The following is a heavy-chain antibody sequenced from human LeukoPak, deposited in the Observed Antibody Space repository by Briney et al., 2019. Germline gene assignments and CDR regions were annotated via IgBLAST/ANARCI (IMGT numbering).Heavy chain of an antibody. D-gene: IGHD3-10*01. CDR3: ARDVESWNYYCSGSYQY. J-gene: IGHJ4*02. V-gene: IGHV3-11*01. Sequence: GGSLRLSCAASGFTLSDYYMSWIRQAPGKGLEWVSYISSSGSTIYYADSVKGRFTISRDNAKNSLYLQMNSLRAEDTAVYYCARDVESWNYYCSGSYQYWGQGTLVTVSS. CDR2: ISSSGSTI. CDR1: GFTLSDYY.